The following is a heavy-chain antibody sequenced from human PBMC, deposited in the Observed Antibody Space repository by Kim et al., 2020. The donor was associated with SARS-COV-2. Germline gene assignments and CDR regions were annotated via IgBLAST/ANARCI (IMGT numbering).Heavy chain of an antibody. Sequence: GGSLRLSCAASGFTFSSYSMNWVRQAPGKGLEWVSYISSSSSTIYYADSVKGRFTISRDNAKNSLYLQMNSLRAEDTAVYYCARGEGDSSGYYPYWYFDLWGRGTLVTVSS. CDR3: ARGEGDSSGYYPYWYFDL. V-gene: IGHV3-48*04. J-gene: IGHJ2*01. CDR1: GFTFSSYS. D-gene: IGHD3-22*01. CDR2: ISSSSSTI.